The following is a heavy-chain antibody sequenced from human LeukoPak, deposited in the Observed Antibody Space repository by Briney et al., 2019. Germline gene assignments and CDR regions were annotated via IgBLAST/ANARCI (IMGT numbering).Heavy chain of an antibody. CDR3: ARGDIVVVPAPCYYYMDV. V-gene: IGHV1-2*02. D-gene: IGHD2-2*01. Sequence: ASVKVSCKASGYTFTGYYMHWVRQAPGQGLEWMGWINPNSGGTNYAQKFQGRVTMTRDTSISTAYMELSRLRSDDTAVYYCARGDIVVVPAPCYYYMDVWGKGTTVTVSS. CDR2: INPNSGGT. CDR1: GYTFTGYY. J-gene: IGHJ6*03.